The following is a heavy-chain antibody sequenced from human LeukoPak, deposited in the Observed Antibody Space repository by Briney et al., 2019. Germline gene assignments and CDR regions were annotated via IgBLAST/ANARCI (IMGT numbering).Heavy chain of an antibody. Sequence: SSGNLSLTCSVSGGSISSYYLSWIRQPPGKGLEWIGYIYYSGSTNYNPSLKSRVTISVDTSKNQFSLKLSSVAAADTAVYYCARSPRYGDGAFDIWGQGTMVTVSS. V-gene: IGHV4-59*01. J-gene: IGHJ3*02. CDR3: ARSPRYGDGAFDI. CDR2: IYYSGST. D-gene: IGHD4-17*01. CDR1: GGSISSYY.